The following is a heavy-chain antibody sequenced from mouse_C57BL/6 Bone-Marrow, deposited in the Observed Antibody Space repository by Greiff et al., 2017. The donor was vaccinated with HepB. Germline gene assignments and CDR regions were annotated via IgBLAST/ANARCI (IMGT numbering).Heavy chain of an antibody. CDR1: GYTFTSYW. CDR3: ERGMYYYAMDY. V-gene: IGHV1-61*01. CDR2: IYPSDSET. J-gene: IGHJ4*01. Sequence: QVQLQQPGAELVRPGSSVKLSCKASGYTFTSYWMDWVKQRPGQGLEWIGNIYPSDSETHYNQKFKDKATLTVDKSSSPAYMQLSTLTSEDSAVYYCERGMYYYAMDYWGRGTAVTVSS.